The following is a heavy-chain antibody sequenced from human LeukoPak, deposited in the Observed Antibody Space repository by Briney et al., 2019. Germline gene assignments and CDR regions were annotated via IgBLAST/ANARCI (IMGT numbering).Heavy chain of an antibody. CDR2: LNPNSGDT. Sequence: ASVKVSCKASGYILTGNYLHWVRQAPGQGLAWMGWLNPNSGDTRYAQKFQGRVTMTRDTSISTAYMELSSLRSDDTAVYYCTRDYSGSFGDYWGQGTLVVVSS. J-gene: IGHJ4*02. V-gene: IGHV1-2*02. CDR1: GYILTGNY. CDR3: TRDYSGSFGDY. D-gene: IGHD6-19*01.